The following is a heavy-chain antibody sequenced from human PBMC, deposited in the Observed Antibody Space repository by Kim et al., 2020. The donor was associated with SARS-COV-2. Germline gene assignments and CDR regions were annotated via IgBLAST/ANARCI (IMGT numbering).Heavy chain of an antibody. V-gene: IGHV3-53*01. D-gene: IGHD6-25*01. CDR1: GFTVSSNY. Sequence: GGSLRLSCAASGFTVSSNYMSWVRQAPGKGLEWVSVIYTGGSTFYGDSVKGRFTISRDNSKNTLYLEMNSLRAEDTAVYYCARGILQRSFFDYWGQGTLVTVSS. J-gene: IGHJ4*02. CDR3: ARGILQRSFFDY. CDR2: IYTGGST.